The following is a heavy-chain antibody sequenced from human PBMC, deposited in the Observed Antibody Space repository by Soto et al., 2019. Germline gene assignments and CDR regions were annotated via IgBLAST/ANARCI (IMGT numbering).Heavy chain of an antibody. CDR2: ISAYNGNT. V-gene: IGHV1-18*04. CDR3: ATDVPDTAALLWDY. J-gene: IGHJ4*02. Sequence: ASVKVSSKASGYTFTNYGISWVRQAPGQGLEWMGWISAYNGNTYYTQKVQGRVTMTTDTSTNTAYMELRSLRSDDTAVYFCATDVPDTAALLWDYCAEGAQVSVSS. D-gene: IGHD2-21*01. CDR1: GYTFTNYG.